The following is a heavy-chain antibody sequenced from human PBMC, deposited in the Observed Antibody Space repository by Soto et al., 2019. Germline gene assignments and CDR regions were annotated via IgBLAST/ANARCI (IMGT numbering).Heavy chain of an antibody. CDR3: ARVRSYSFGQGYGMDV. D-gene: IGHD5-18*01. CDR2: ISSSTGYI. J-gene: IGHJ6*02. Sequence: EVQLVEAGGGLVKPGGSLRLSCAASGFTFSTYSMNWVRQAPGKGLEWVSSISSSTGYIYYADSVKGQFTIPRDDAKNSLTLQLNSLRAEDTAVYYWARVRSYSFGQGYGMDVWGQGTTVTVSS. V-gene: IGHV3-21*01. CDR1: GFTFSTYS.